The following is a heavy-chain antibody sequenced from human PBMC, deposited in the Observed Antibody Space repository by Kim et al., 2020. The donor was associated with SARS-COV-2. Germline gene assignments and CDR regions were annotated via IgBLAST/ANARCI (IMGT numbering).Heavy chain of an antibody. CDR1: GGSFSGYY. V-gene: IGHV4-34*01. CDR3: ARKGRPRDTFNI. Sequence: SETLSLTCAVYGGSFSGYYWNWIRQPPGKGLEWVGKIEPSGSTNYNAALKTRATISIDTSKKQLSLKLNSVTAADTAVYYCARKGRPRDTFNIWGQGTMV. D-gene: IGHD6-25*01. J-gene: IGHJ3*02. CDR2: IEPSGST.